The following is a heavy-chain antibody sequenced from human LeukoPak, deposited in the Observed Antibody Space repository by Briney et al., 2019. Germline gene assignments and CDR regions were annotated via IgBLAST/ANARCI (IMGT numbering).Heavy chain of an antibody. V-gene: IGHV3-23*01. J-gene: IGHJ4*02. CDR2: ISNDGSRT. CDR3: AREGPGIPSRSTTFDY. Sequence: GGSLRLSCAASGFTFSNNAMSWVRLAPGKGLEWVSAISNDGSRTYYADSVKGRFTISRDNSKRTLYLEMNSLRAEDMAVYFCAREGPGIPSRSTTFDYWGQGTLVTVSS. D-gene: IGHD3-16*02. CDR1: GFTFSNNA.